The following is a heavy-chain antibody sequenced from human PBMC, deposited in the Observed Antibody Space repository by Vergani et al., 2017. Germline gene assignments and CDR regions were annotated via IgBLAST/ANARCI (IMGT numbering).Heavy chain of an antibody. CDR1: GGSISSGGYY. V-gene: IGHV4-31*03. CDR3: AREVWGNDYYYYYMDV. D-gene: IGHD3-16*01. Sequence: QVQLQESGPGLVKPSQTLSLTCTVSGGSISSGGYYWSWIRQHPGKGLEWIGYIYYSGSTNYNPSLKSRVTISVDTSKNQFSLKLSSVTAADTAVYYCAREVWGNDYYYYYMDVWGKGTTVTVSS. CDR2: IYYSGST. J-gene: IGHJ6*03.